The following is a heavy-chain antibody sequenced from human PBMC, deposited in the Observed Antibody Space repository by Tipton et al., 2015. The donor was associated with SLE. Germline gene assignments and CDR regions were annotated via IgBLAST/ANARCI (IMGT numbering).Heavy chain of an antibody. J-gene: IGHJ6*02. CDR2: ISAYNGNT. CDR1: GYTFTSYG. D-gene: IGHD2-2*01. CDR3: ARDHSTPVLYYFGIDV. V-gene: IGHV1-18*01. Sequence: QLVQSGAEVKKPGASVKGSCKASGYTFTSYGISWVRQAPGQGLEWMGWISAYNGNTNYAQKLQGRVTMTTDTSTSTAYMELRSLRSPDPAVYYCARDHSTPVLYYFGIDVWGQGSTVTVSS.